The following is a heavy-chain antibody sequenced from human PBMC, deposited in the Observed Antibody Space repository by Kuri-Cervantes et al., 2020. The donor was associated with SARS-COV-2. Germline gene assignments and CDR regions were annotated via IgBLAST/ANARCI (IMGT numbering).Heavy chain of an antibody. Sequence: SETLSLTCTVSGGSISSYYWSWIRQPPGKGLEWIGYIYYTGSTNYNPSLKSRVTISVDTSKKQFSLKLSSVTAADTAVYYCATGYYYDSSGYYLWDYWGQGTLVTVSS. V-gene: IGHV4-59*08. CDR1: GGSISSYY. CDR2: IYYTGST. CDR3: ATGYYYDSSGYYLWDY. D-gene: IGHD3-22*01. J-gene: IGHJ4*02.